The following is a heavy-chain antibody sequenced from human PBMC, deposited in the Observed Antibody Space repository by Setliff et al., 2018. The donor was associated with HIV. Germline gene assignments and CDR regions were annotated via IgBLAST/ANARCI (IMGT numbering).Heavy chain of an antibody. CDR1: GFTFSTYA. CDR2: IWYDGSNK. J-gene: IGHJ3*02. D-gene: IGHD3-22*01. Sequence: GESLKISCAASGFTFSTYAMHWVRQAPGKGLEWVALIWYDGSNKYYADSVKGRFTISRDNSKNKLYLQMNSLRAEDTAVYYCARVHGYYDSSGYSLDAFDIWGQGTMVTVSS. CDR3: ARVHGYYDSSGYSLDAFDI. V-gene: IGHV3-33*01.